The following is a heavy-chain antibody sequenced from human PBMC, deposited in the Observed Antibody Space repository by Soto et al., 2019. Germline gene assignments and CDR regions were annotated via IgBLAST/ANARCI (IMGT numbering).Heavy chain of an antibody. CDR3: ARVRGNRWFDP. Sequence: SETLSLTCAVYGGSFSGYYWSWIRQPPGKGLEWIGEINHSGSTNYNPSLKSRVTISVDTSKNQFSLKLSSVTAADTAVYYCARVRGNRWFDPWGQGTLVTVSS. J-gene: IGHJ5*02. CDR2: INHSGST. D-gene: IGHD3-10*01. CDR1: GGSFSGYY. V-gene: IGHV4-34*01.